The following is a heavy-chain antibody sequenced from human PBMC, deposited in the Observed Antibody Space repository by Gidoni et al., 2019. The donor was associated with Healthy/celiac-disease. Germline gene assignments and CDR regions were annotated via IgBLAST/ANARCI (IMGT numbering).Heavy chain of an antibody. CDR1: GGSFSGYY. D-gene: IGHD2-21*01. J-gene: IGHJ4*02. V-gene: IGHV4-34*01. Sequence: QVQLQPWGAGLLKPSDTLSLPCPVYGGSFSGYYWSWIRQPPGKGLEWIGEINHSGSTNYNPSPKSRVTISVDTSKNQFSLKLSSVTAADTAVDYCARGISTLAKYYFDYWGQGTLVTVSS. CDR3: ARGISTLAKYYFDY. CDR2: INHSGST.